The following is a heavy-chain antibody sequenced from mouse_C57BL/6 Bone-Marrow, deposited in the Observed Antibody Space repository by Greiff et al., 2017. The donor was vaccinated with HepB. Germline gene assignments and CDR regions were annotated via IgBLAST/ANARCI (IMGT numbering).Heavy chain of an antibody. D-gene: IGHD1-1*01. J-gene: IGHJ2*01. V-gene: IGHV1-81*01. CDR1: GYTFTSYG. Sequence: QVQLQQPGAELVKPGASVKMSCKASGYTFTSYGISWVKQRTGQGLEWIGEIYPRSGNTYYNEKFKGKATLTADKSSSTAYMELRSLTSEDSAVYFCARLRITTVVADYWGQGTTLTVSS. CDR3: ARLRITTVVADY. CDR2: IYPRSGNT.